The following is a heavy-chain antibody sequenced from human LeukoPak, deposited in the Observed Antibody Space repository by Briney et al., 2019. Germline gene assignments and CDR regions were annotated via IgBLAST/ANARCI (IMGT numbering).Heavy chain of an antibody. J-gene: IGHJ5*02. CDR3: ATDPAQYSGYDAGVGVWFDP. CDR1: GYTLTELS. CDR2: FDPEDGET. D-gene: IGHD5-12*01. V-gene: IGHV1-24*01. Sequence: ASVKVSCKVSGYTLTELSMHWVRQAPGKGLEWMGGFDPEDGETIYAQKFQGRVTMTEDTSTDTAYMELSSLRSEDTAVYYCATDPAQYSGYDAGVGVWFDPWGQGTLVTVSS.